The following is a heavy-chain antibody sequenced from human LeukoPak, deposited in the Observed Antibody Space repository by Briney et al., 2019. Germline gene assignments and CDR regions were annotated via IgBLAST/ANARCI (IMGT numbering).Heavy chain of an antibody. J-gene: IGHJ2*01. CDR2: IYYSGST. CDR3: ARVGSDRYWYFDL. V-gene: IGHV4-30-4*08. Sequence: PSETLSLTCTVSGGSISSYYWSWIRQPPGKGLEWIGYIYYSGSTYYNPSLKSRVTISVDTSKNQFSLKLSSVTAADTAVYYCARVGSDRYWYFDLWGRGTLVTVSS. D-gene: IGHD3-10*01. CDR1: GGSISSYY.